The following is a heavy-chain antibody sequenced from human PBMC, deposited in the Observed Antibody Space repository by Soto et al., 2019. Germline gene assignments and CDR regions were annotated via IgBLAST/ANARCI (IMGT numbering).Heavy chain of an antibody. CDR2: IYYSGST. J-gene: IGHJ5*02. V-gene: IGHV4-30-4*01. D-gene: IGHD5-18*01. CDR3: ASLKLGYSTFDP. Sequence: QVQLQESGPGLVKPSQTLSLTCTVSGGSISSGDYYWSWIRQPPGKDLEWIGYIYYSGSTYYNPSLXSGXTISVDRSKSHFSMKLSSVTAEDTAVYYCASLKLGYSTFDPWGQGTLVTVSS. CDR1: GGSISSGDYY.